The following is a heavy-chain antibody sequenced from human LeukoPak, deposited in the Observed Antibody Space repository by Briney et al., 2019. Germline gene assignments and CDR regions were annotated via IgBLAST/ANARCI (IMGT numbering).Heavy chain of an antibody. V-gene: IGHV1-18*01. Sequence: ASVKVSCKASGYTFTSYGISWVRQAPGQGLEWMGWISAYNDNTNYAQKLQGRVTMTTDTSTSTAYMELRSLRSDDTAVYYCAREARTIHFVPGTRPVFDHWGQGTLVTVSS. J-gene: IGHJ4*02. CDR1: GYTFTSYG. CDR3: AREARTIHFVPGTRPVFDH. D-gene: IGHD3-10*02. CDR2: ISAYNDNT.